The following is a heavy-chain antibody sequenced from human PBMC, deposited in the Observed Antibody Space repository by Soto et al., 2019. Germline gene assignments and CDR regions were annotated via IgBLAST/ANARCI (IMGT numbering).Heavy chain of an antibody. Sequence: PGGSLRLSCAASGFTFSSYAMSWVRQAPGKGLEWVSAISGSGGSTYYADSVKGRFTISRDNSKNTLYLQMNSLRAEDTAVYYCARRGGLAWELLRYQIGNVGHAFDIWGQGTMVTVSS. V-gene: IGHV3-23*01. J-gene: IGHJ3*02. CDR2: ISGSGGST. CDR3: ARRGGLAWELLRYQIGNVGHAFDI. D-gene: IGHD1-26*01. CDR1: GFTFSSYA.